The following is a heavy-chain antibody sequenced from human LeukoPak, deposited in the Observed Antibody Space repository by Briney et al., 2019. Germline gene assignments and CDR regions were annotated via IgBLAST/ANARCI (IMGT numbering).Heavy chain of an antibody. J-gene: IGHJ5*02. CDR2: IYHSGST. V-gene: IGHV4-38-2*02. CDR3: ARGFDP. CDR1: GYSISSGYY. Sequence: PSETLSLTCTVSGYSISSGYYWGWIRQPPGKGLEWIGSIYHSGSTYYNPSLKSRVTISVDTSKNQFSLKRSSVTAADTAVYYCARGFDPWGQGTLVTVSS.